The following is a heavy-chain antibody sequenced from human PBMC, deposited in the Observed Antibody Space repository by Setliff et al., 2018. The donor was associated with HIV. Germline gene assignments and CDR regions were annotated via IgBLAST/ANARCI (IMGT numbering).Heavy chain of an antibody. Sequence: PSETLSLTCAVYGGSFSDYYWSWIRQPPGKGLEWIGEINHSGSTSYSPSLMSRVTISVDTSKKQFSLKLSSVTAADTAVYYCARVELGHFDYWGPGTLVTVSS. CDR2: INHSGST. V-gene: IGHV4-34*01. J-gene: IGHJ4*02. CDR1: GGSFSDYY. D-gene: IGHD1-7*01. CDR3: ARVELGHFDY.